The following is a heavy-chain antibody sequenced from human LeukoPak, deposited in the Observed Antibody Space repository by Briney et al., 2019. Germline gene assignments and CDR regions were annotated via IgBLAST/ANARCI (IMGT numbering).Heavy chain of an antibody. CDR2: IYYGGSA. D-gene: IGHD2/OR15-2a*01. CDR3: ARELKVGNTGYYFDY. V-gene: IGHV4-59*01. CDR1: GGSISNYY. J-gene: IGHJ4*02. Sequence: SETLSLTCTVSGGSISNYYWSWIRQPPGKGLECIGYIYYGGSAYYNPSLKSRTTISVDTSSNQFSLKLASVTAADTAVYYCARELKVGNTGYYFDYWGQGALVTVSS.